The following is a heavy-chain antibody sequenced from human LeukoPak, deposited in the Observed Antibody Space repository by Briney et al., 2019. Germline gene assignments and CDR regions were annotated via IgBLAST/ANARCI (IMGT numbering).Heavy chain of an antibody. CDR2: IKQDGSEK. CDR3: ARVVVPAATYNWFDP. CDR1: GFTFSSYW. D-gene: IGHD2-2*01. J-gene: IGHJ5*02. Sequence: GGSLRLSCAASGFTFSSYWMSWVRQAPGKGLEWVANIKQDGSEKYYVDSVKGRFTISRDNAKNSLYLQMNSLRAEDTAVYYCARVVVPAATYNWFDPWGQGTLVTVSP. V-gene: IGHV3-7*04.